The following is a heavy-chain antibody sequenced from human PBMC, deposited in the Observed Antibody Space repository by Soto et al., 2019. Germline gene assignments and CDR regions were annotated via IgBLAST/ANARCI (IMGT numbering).Heavy chain of an antibody. D-gene: IGHD2-15*01. CDR1: GFTFRSYS. J-gene: IGHJ6*02. CDR2: ITRDSTYI. CDR3: ARDRFCSGGTCYPLFGMDV. V-gene: IGHV3-21*01. Sequence: PGGSLRLSCAASGFTFRSYSMNWVRQAPGKGPEWVSSITRDSTYIYYAASMKGRFTISRDDAKNSLYLQMESLGAEDTAIYYCARDRFCSGGTCYPLFGMDVWGQGTTVTVSS.